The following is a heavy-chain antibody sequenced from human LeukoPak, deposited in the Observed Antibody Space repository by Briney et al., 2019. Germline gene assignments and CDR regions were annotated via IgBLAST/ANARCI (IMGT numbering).Heavy chain of an antibody. J-gene: IGHJ4*02. CDR1: GFTFKTYS. CDR3: ARDRIAAAGSGFDY. V-gene: IGHV3-21*01. Sequence: KPGGSLRLSCAASGFTFKTYSMNWVRQAPGKGLEWVSSISSSSSYIYYADSVKGRFTISRDNAKNSLYLQMNSLRAEDTAVYYCARDRIAAAGSGFDYWGQGTLVTVSS. CDR2: ISSSSSYI. D-gene: IGHD6-13*01.